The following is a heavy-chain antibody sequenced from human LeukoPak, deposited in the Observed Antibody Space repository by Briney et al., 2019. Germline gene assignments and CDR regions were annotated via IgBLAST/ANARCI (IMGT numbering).Heavy chain of an antibody. CDR1: GYSFTNYY. J-gene: IGHJ4*02. D-gene: IGHD5-18*01. CDR3: ARDGYIYGSFDN. Sequence: ASVKVSCKASGYSFTNYYLHWVRQAPGQGLEYMGIINPSGGSSGGSTTYAQKFQGRVTMTRDTSTSTVYMELSNLRSEDTAVYYCARDGYIYGSFDNWGQGTLVTVSS. V-gene: IGHV1-46*01. CDR2: INPSGGSSGGST.